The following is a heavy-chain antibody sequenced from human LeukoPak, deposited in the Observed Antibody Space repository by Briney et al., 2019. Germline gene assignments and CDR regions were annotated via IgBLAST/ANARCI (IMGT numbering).Heavy chain of an antibody. J-gene: IGHJ6*03. CDR1: GYTFSSYW. Sequence: GESLKISCKGSGYTFSSYWIGWVRQMPGKGLEWMGVIYPDDSDTRYSPSFQGQVTISADKSISTAYLQWSSLKASDTAMYYCARLAYCSNDVCYSNYYYSMDVWGKGTTVTVSS. V-gene: IGHV5-51*01. CDR2: IYPDDSDT. CDR3: ARLAYCSNDVCYSNYYYSMDV. D-gene: IGHD2-8*01.